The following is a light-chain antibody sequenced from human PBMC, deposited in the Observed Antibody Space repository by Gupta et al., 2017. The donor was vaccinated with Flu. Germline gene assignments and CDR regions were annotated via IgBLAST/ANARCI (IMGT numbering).Light chain of an antibody. CDR2: EVS. CDR3: TRGTHPWT. J-gene: IGKJ1*01. CDR1: QSLVYSDGNTY. V-gene: IGKV2-30*01. Sequence: DVVMPQSPLPLPVTLGQPASISCTSTQSLVYSDGNTYLNWFQQRPGQSPRRLIYEVSNRDAGVPDRFSGSGSGGGNDFTLKSSGVEDEDVGVYYGTRGTHPWTFGQGTKVEIK.